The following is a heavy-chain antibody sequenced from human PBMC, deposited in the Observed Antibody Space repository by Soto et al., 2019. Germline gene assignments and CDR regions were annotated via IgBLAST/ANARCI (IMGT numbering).Heavy chain of an antibody. CDR3: ARDRVESAYPEYFQH. CDR2: IYSGGST. Sequence: EVQLVESGGGLIQPGGSLRLSCAAAGFTVSSNYMSWVRQAPWKWLQWVSVIYSGGSTYYADSVKGRFTISRDNSKNTLYLQMNSLRAEDTAVYYCARDRVESAYPEYFQHWGQGTLVTVSS. D-gene: IGHD3-16*01. CDR1: GFTVSSNY. V-gene: IGHV3-53*01. J-gene: IGHJ1*01.